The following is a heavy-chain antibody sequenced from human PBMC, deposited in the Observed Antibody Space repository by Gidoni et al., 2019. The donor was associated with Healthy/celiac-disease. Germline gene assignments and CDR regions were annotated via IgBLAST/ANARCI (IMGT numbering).Heavy chain of an antibody. Sequence: QVQLVESGGGVVQPGRSLRLSCAASGFTFSSYGMHWVRQAPGKGLEWVAVISSDGSNQYYADSVKGRFTISRDNSKNTLYLQMNSLRAEDTAVYYCGKEGEMVRGPYWGQGTLVTVSS. V-gene: IGHV3-30*18. CDR2: ISSDGSNQ. D-gene: IGHD3-10*01. CDR3: GKEGEMVRGPY. CDR1: GFTFSSYG. J-gene: IGHJ4*02.